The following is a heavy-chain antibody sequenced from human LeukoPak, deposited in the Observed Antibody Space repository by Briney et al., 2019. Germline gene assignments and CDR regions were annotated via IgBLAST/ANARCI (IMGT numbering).Heavy chain of an antibody. Sequence: SETLSLTCTVSGGSISSSSYYWGWIRQPRGKGLEWIGSIYYSGSTYYNPSLKSRVTISVDTSKNQFSLKLSSVTAADTAVYYCARREQLEPFDYWGQGTLVTVSS. CDR3: ARREQLEPFDY. J-gene: IGHJ4*02. CDR2: IYYSGST. V-gene: IGHV4-39*01. D-gene: IGHD6-13*01. CDR1: GGSISSSSYY.